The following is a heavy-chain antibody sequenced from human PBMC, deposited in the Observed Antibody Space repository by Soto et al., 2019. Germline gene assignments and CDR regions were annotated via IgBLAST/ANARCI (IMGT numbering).Heavy chain of an antibody. CDR2: IYTSGST. V-gene: IGHV4-4*07. CDR3: ARDSGSYSRGAFDI. D-gene: IGHD1-26*01. J-gene: IGHJ3*02. Sequence: PSETLCLTCTVSGGSISSYYWSWIRQPAGKGLEWIGRIYTSGSTNYNPSLKSRVTMSVDTSKNQFSLKLSSVTAADTAVYYCARDSGSYSRGAFDIRGQGTMVTVSS. CDR1: GGSISSYY.